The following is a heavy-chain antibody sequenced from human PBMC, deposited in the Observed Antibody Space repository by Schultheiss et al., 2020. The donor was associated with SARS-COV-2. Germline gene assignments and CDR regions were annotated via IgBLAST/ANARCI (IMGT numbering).Heavy chain of an antibody. Sequence: SQTLSLTCTVSGGSISSYYWSWIRQPPGKELEWIGYIYYSGSTNYNPSLKSRVTISVDTSKNQFSLKLSSVTAADTAVYYCARGVTGSAFDIWGQGTMVTVSS. CDR2: IYYSGST. V-gene: IGHV4-59*01. CDR3: ARGVTGSAFDI. D-gene: IGHD1-20*01. J-gene: IGHJ3*02. CDR1: GGSISSYY.